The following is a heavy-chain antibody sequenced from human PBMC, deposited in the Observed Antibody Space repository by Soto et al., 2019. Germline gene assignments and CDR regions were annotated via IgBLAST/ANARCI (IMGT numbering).Heavy chain of an antibody. J-gene: IGHJ4*02. CDR3: ARHLSGYYAYYFDH. Sequence: QLQLQESGPGLVKPSETLSLTCTVSGGSISSSTYYWGWIRQPAGKGLEWIGTIYYSGSTYDNPSLKSRVTISANTSKHQFSLKLSSVTAADTAVYYCARHLSGYYAYYFDHWGQGTLVTVSS. CDR1: GGSISSSTYY. CDR2: IYYSGST. D-gene: IGHD3-22*01. V-gene: IGHV4-39*01.